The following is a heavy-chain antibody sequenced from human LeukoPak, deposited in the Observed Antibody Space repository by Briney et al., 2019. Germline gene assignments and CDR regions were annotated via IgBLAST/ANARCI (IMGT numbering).Heavy chain of an antibody. J-gene: IGHJ4*02. D-gene: IGHD3-22*01. V-gene: IGHV4-59*05. CDR2: IYYSGST. CDR1: GGSISSYY. CDR3: AGKGYYYDSSGYLN. Sequence: PSETLSLTCTVSGGSISSYYWSWIRQPAGKGLEWIGSIYYSGSTYYNPSLKSRVTISVDTSKNQFSLKLSSVTAADTAVYYCAGKGYYYDSSGYLNWGQGTLVTVSS.